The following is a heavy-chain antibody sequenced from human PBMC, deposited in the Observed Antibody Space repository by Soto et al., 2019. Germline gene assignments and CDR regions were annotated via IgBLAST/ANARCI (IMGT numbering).Heavy chain of an antibody. CDR1: GGSISSNN. D-gene: IGHD2-15*01. CDR3: ARDRGTYSAAFDI. J-gene: IGHJ3*02. V-gene: IGHV4-59*01. Sequence: PSEPLALTCSVSGGSISSNNWSWIRQPPGKGLEWIGHIYDSGGTTYNPSLKSRVTIAVDTSKNQFSLKLSSVTAADTAVYYCARDRGTYSAAFDIWGQGTMVTVSS. CDR2: IYDSGGT.